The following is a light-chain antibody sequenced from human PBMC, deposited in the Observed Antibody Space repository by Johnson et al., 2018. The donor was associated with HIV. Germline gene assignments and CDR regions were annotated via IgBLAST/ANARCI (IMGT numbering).Light chain of an antibody. Sequence: QSVLTQPPSVSAAPGQKVTISCSGSSSNIGNNYVSWYQQLPGTAPKLLIYENNKRPSGIPDRFSGSKSGTSATLGITGLQTGDEPDYYCGAWDASLSAYVLGTGTQVTVL. CDR3: GAWDASLSAYV. V-gene: IGLV1-51*02. CDR1: SSNIGNNY. J-gene: IGLJ1*01. CDR2: ENN.